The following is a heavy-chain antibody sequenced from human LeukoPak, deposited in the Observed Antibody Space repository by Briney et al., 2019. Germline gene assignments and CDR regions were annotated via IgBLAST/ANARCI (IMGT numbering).Heavy chain of an antibody. CDR2: MNSDGSTT. D-gene: IGHD1-7*01. CDR1: GFTFSSSW. V-gene: IGHV3-74*01. Sequence: GGSLRLSCAASGFTFSSSWMHWVRQAPGEGLVWVSRMNSDGSTTNYADSVQGRFTISRDNARNTLFLQMNSLRVDDTAVYYCTRAGNYRFDFWGQGTLVTGSS. CDR3: TRAGNYRFDF. J-gene: IGHJ4*02.